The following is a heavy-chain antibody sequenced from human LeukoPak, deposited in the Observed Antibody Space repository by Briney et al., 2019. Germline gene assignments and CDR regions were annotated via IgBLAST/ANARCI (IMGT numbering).Heavy chain of an antibody. V-gene: IGHV3-30*02. D-gene: IGHD2-15*01. CDR2: IRYDGSNK. J-gene: IGHJ4*02. Sequence: GGSLRLSCAASGFTFSSYGMHWVRQAPGKGLEWVAFIRYDGSNKYYADSVKGRFTISRDNSKNTLYLQMNSLRAEDTAVYYCAKESTVVVVAAPLDYWGQGTLVTVSS. CDR1: GFTFSSYG. CDR3: AKESTVVVVAAPLDY.